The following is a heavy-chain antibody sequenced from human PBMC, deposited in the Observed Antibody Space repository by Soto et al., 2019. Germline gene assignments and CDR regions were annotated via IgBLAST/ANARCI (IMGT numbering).Heavy chain of an antibody. J-gene: IGHJ6*02. Sequence: EVQLLESGGGLVQPGGSLRLSCAASAVTFTKYAMSWVRQAPGKGLEWVSATSVSGGSTNYADSVKGRFTISRDNSKRTLYLQMNSLRVEDTATYFCAKSGGTTWDYGMDVWGQGTTVIVSS. CDR3: AKSGGTTWDYGMDV. V-gene: IGHV3-23*01. CDR2: TSVSGGST. D-gene: IGHD1-26*01. CDR1: AVTFTKYA.